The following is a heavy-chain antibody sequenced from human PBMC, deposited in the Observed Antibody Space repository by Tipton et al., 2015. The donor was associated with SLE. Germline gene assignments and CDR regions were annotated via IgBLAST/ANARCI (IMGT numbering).Heavy chain of an antibody. CDR1: GDSVASNSAA. J-gene: IGHJ3*02. V-gene: IGHV6-1*01. CDR3: ARDAAPIGYDAFDI. Sequence: GLVKPSQTLSLTCAISGDSVASNSAAWNWIRQSPSRGLEWLGRTYYRSKWYNDYAVSVKSRITINPDTSKNQFSLQLNSVTPEDTAMYYCARDAAPIGYDAFDIWGQGTMVTVSS. D-gene: IGHD3-22*01. CDR2: TYYRSKWYN.